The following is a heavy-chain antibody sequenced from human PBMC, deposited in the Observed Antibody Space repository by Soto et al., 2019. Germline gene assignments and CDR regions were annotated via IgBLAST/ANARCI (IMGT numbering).Heavy chain of an antibody. CDR3: TRGLRITIFGVFINRPENYYYYGMDV. D-gene: IGHD3-3*01. CDR1: GYTFTGYY. CDR2: INPNSGGT. J-gene: IGHJ6*02. V-gene: IGHV1-2*04. Sequence: GASVKVSCKASGYTFTGYYMHWVRQAPGQGLEWMGWINPNSGGTNYAQKFQGWVTMTRDTSISTAYMELSRLRSDDTAVYYCTRGLRITIFGVFINRPENYYYYGMDVGGQGTTVTVSS.